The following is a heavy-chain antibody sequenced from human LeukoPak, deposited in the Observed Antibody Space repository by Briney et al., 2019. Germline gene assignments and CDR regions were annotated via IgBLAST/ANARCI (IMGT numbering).Heavy chain of an antibody. J-gene: IGHJ4*02. V-gene: IGHV4-59*01. D-gene: IGHD1-26*01. CDR1: GGSISGYY. CDR3: ARDRGEGIVGTFDY. Sequence: SETLSLTCTVSGGSISGYYWNWIGQPPGKGLEWIGYISYSGSTNYNPSLKSRVTISLDTSKKQFSLKLYSATAADTAVYYCARDRGEGIVGTFDYWGQGTLVTVSS. CDR2: ISYSGST.